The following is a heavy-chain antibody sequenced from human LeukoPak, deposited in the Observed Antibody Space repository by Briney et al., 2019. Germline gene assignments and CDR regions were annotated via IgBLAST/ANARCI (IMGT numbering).Heavy chain of an antibody. CDR2: VYYSGST. CDR1: GGSIRSYY. D-gene: IGHD4-17*01. Sequence: SETLSLTCTVSGGSIRSYYWSWVRQPPGKGLEWIGYVYYSGSTKYNPALKSRVTISKDSSKNQFSLNLRSVTAADAAVYYCARGTVTMDYWGRGTLVTVSS. V-gene: IGHV4-59*13. CDR3: ARGTVTMDY. J-gene: IGHJ4*02.